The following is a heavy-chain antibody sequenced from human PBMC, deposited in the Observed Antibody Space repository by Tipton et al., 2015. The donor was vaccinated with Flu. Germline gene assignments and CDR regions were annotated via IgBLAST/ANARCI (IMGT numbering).Heavy chain of an antibody. CDR2: VHQTGSP. D-gene: IGHD6-6*01. J-gene: IGHJ5*02. Sequence: TLPLTCSVSGDSIGSPYLWGWIRQPPGKGLEWIGNVHQTGSPYYNPSLRSRVTIGVDRAKNQFSLRLTSVTAADTAVYYCARREYSNCVSEPKSWFDPWGQGTLVTVSS. V-gene: IGHV4-38-2*01. CDR1: GDSIGSPYL. CDR3: ARREYSNCVSEPKSWFDP.